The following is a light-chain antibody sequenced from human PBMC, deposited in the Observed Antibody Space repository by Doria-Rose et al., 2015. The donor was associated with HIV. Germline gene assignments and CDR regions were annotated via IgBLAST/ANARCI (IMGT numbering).Light chain of an antibody. CDR1: QSLLYTSKNY. J-gene: IGKJ3*01. CDR3: QQYYDTPS. V-gene: IGKV4-1*01. Sequence: DIRLTQSPESLGMSLGERATLNCKSNQSLLYTSKNYLAWYQQKPGQPPKLLIYWESTRQSGVPARFSGSGSGTDFTLTISSLEAEDVAVYYCQQYYDTPSFGPGTTVDIK. CDR2: WES.